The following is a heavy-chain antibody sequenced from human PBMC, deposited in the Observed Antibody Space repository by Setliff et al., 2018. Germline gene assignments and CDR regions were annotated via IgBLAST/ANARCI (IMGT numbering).Heavy chain of an antibody. CDR3: ALFGDRGTFPI. D-gene: IGHD3-16*01. CDR2: INWDGRTK. CDR1: GFTFSAHG. J-gene: IGHJ3*02. Sequence: PGGSLRLSCAASGFTFSAHGMNWVRQVPGKGLEWVSTINWDGRTKGYKDSVKGRFTISRGNAKNSLYLQMNSLRAEDTALYYCALFGDRGTFPIWGQGAMVTVSS. V-gene: IGHV3-20*04.